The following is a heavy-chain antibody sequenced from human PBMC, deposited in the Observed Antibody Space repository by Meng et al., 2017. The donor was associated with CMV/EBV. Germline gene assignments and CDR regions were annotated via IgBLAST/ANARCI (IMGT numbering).Heavy chain of an antibody. CDR3: ARVPYQLLPTYYDYGMDV. CDR2: VNWNGDTT. V-gene: IGHV3-20*04. Sequence: GGSLRLSCAASGFTFSSYSMNWVRQAPGKGLEWVSAVNWNGDTTGYADSVKGRFTISRDNAKNSLYLQMNSLRDEDTALYYCARVPYQLLPTYYDYGMDVWGQGTTVTVSS. D-gene: IGHD2-15*01. J-gene: IGHJ6*02. CDR1: GFTFSSYS.